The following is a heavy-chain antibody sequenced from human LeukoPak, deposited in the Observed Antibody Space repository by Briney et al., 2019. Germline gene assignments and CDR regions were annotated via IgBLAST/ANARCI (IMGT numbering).Heavy chain of an antibody. CDR1: GYTFTSYD. Sequence: GASVKVSCKASGYTFTSYDINWARQAPGQGLEWMGWINPNSGGTNYAQKFQGRVTMTRDTSISTAYMELSRLRSDDTAVYYCARDRRVGYCSSTSCLNWFDPWGQGTLVTVSS. V-gene: IGHV1-2*02. D-gene: IGHD2-2*01. CDR3: ARDRRVGYCSSTSCLNWFDP. CDR2: INPNSGGT. J-gene: IGHJ5*02.